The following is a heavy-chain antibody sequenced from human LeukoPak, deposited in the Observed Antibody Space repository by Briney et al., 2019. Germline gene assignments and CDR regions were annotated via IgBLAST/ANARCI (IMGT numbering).Heavy chain of an antibody. D-gene: IGHD6-13*01. CDR3: AKDASSSWYGRFDY. CDR2: IYSGGNT. V-gene: IGHV3-66*01. Sequence: GGSLRLSCAVSGFTVSSNYMSWVRQAPGKGLEWVAVIYSGGNTYYADSVKGRFTISRDTSKNTLYLQMDSLRAEDTAIYYCAKDASSSWYGRFDYWGQGTLVTVSS. J-gene: IGHJ4*02. CDR1: GFTVSSNY.